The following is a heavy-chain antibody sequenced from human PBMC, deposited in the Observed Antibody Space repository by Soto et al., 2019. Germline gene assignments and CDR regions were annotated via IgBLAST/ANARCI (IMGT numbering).Heavy chain of an antibody. V-gene: IGHV4-28*01. Sequence: SETLSLTCAVSGYSISSSNWWGWILQPPGKGLEWIGYIYYSGTTYYNPTLKSRVTMSVDTSKNKFSLKLTSVTAVDTAVYYCARREIQGPIDYWGQGTLVTVSS. CDR3: ARREIQGPIDY. CDR1: GYSISSSNW. CDR2: IYYSGTT. J-gene: IGHJ4*02. D-gene: IGHD1-26*01.